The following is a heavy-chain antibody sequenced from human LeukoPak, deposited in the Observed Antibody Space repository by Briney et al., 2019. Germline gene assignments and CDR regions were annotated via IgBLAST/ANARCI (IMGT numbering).Heavy chain of an antibody. CDR1: GYSISSGYY. V-gene: IGHV4-38-2*02. CDR2: IYHSGST. CDR3: ARTPGSSGYYYYYYYMDV. D-gene: IGHD3-22*01. J-gene: IGHJ6*03. Sequence: PSETLSLTCTVSGYSISSGYYWVWIRQPPGKGLEWIGSIYHSGSTYFNPSLKSRVAISVDTSKNQFSLKLSSVTAADTAVYYCARTPGSSGYYYYYYYMDVWGKGTTVTVSS.